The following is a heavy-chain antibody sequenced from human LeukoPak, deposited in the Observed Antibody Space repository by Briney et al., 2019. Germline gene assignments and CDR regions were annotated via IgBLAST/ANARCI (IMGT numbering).Heavy chain of an antibody. CDR2: IIPIFGTA. J-gene: IGHJ4*02. D-gene: IGHD3-10*01. Sequence: SVKVSFMASVGTFSSYAISWVRQAPGQGLEWMGGIIPIFGTANYAQKFQGRVTITADKSTSTAYMELSSLRSEDTAVYYCATGSGSYSFDYWGQGTLVTVSS. V-gene: IGHV1-69*06. CDR3: ATGSGSYSFDY. CDR1: VGTFSSYA.